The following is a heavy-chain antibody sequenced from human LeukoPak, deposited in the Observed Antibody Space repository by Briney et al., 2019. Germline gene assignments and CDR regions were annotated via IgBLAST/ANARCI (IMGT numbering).Heavy chain of an antibody. Sequence: QTGGSLRLSCVASGFTLSTYGMHWVLQAPGKGLEWVAFIRYDGSDKFYGDSVKGRFTTSRDNSKNTLYPQMSRLRVEDTAVYYCAKDLDCSGGTCHKAFDCWGQGTLVTVSS. V-gene: IGHV3-30*02. CDR3: AKDLDCSGGTCHKAFDC. J-gene: IGHJ4*02. D-gene: IGHD2-15*01. CDR2: IRYDGSDK. CDR1: GFTLSTYG.